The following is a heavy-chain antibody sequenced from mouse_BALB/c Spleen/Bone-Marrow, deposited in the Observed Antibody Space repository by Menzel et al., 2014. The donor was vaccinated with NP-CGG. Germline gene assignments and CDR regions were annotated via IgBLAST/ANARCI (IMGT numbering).Heavy chain of an antibody. CDR2: ISSDSGAI. J-gene: IGHJ2*01. Sequence: EVKLEESGGGLVQPGGSRKLSCAASGFTFSSFGMHWVRQAPEKGLEWIAYISSDSGAIFYADPVKGRFTISRDNPKNTLFLQMTSLRSEDTAIYFCTRGGNWEDFDYWGQGTTLTVSS. V-gene: IGHV5-17*02. CDR3: TRGGNWEDFDY. D-gene: IGHD4-1*01. CDR1: GFTFSSFG.